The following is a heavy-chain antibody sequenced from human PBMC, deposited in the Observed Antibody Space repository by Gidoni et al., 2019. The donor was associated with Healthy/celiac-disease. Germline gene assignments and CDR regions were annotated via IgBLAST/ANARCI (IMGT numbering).Heavy chain of an antibody. Sequence: EVQLVESGGGLVKPGGSLRLSCAASGFTFSNAWMSWVRQAPGKGLEWVGRIKSKTDGGTTDYAAPVKGRFTISRDDSKNTLYLQMNSLKTEDTAVYYCTTDLPMIGTFDIWGQGTMVTVSS. CDR2: IKSKTDGGTT. D-gene: IGHD3-22*01. V-gene: IGHV3-15*01. CDR3: TTDLPMIGTFDI. CDR1: GFTFSNAW. J-gene: IGHJ3*02.